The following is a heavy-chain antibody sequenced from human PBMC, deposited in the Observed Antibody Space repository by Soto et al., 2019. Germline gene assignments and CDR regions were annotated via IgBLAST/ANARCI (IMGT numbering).Heavy chain of an antibody. CDR1: GFTFSSYS. CDR2: ISSSSSYI. CDR3: ASGQWLVREPRFFDY. D-gene: IGHD6-19*01. J-gene: IGHJ4*02. Sequence: AGGSLRLSCAASGFTFSSYSMNWVRQAPGKGLEWVSSISSSSSYIYYADSAKGRFTISRDNAKNSLYLQMNSLRAEDTAVYYCASGQWLVREPRFFDYWGQGTLVTVSS. V-gene: IGHV3-21*01.